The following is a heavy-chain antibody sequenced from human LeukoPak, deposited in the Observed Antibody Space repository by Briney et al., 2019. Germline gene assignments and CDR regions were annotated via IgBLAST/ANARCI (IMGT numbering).Heavy chain of an antibody. CDR1: GGSISSGSYY. CDR2: IYTSGST. V-gene: IGHV4-61*02. CDR3: ATTMGTIFGVEYYFDY. D-gene: IGHD3-3*01. Sequence: PSQTLSLTCTVSGGSISSGSYYWSWIRQPAGKGLEWIGRIYTSGSTNYNPSLKSRVTISVDTSKNQFSLKLSSVTAADTAVYYCATTMGTIFGVEYYFDYWGQGTLVTVSS. J-gene: IGHJ4*02.